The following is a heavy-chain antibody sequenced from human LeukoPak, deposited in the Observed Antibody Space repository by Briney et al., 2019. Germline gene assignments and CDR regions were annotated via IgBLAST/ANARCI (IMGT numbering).Heavy chain of an antibody. CDR1: GGTFSSYA. V-gene: IGHV1-69*04. CDR2: IIPILGIA. CDR3: ALQVLRFLEWSTAPLDY. J-gene: IGHJ4*02. Sequence: GASVKVSCKASGGTFSSYAISWVRQAPGQGLEWMGRIIPILGIANYAQKFQGRVTITADKSTSTAYMELSSLRSEDTAVYYCALQVLRFLEWSTAPLDYWGQGTLVTVSS. D-gene: IGHD3-3*01.